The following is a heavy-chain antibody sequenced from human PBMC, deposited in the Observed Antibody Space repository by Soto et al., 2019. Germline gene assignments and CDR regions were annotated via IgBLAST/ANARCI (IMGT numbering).Heavy chain of an antibody. D-gene: IGHD4-4*01. Sequence: SETLSLTCSVSGGSISRSSYFWGWIRQPPGKGLEWIGSIYYSGSTYYNPSLKSRVTVSVDTTKNQFSLKLTSVTAADTAVYFCARHPSNFGFDPWGQGTLVTVSS. CDR3: ARHPSNFGFDP. J-gene: IGHJ5*02. CDR1: GGSISRSSYF. CDR2: IYYSGST. V-gene: IGHV4-39*01.